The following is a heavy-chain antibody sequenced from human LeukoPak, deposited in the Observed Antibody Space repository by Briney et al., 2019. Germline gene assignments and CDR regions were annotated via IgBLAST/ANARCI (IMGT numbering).Heavy chain of an antibody. CDR2: ISASGVST. CDR1: GFTFSTYA. Sequence: GGSLRLSCAASGFTFSTYAMSWVRQAPGKGLEWVSAISASGVSTYYADSVKGRFTISRDSSKNTLYLQMNNLRAEDTAVYYCAKPKYTSTWPFDYWGQGTLVTVSS. J-gene: IGHJ4*02. D-gene: IGHD6-13*01. CDR3: AKPKYTSTWPFDY. V-gene: IGHV3-23*01.